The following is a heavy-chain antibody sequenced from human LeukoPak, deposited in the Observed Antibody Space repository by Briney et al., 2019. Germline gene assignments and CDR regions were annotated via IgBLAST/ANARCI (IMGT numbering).Heavy chain of an antibody. J-gene: IGHJ6*04. Sequence: SVKVSCKASGGTFSSYAISWVRQAPGQGLEWMGGIIPIFGTENYPQKFQGRVTITADKSTSTAYMELSSLRSEDTAVYYCARERYCSSTSCCPGYYYYGMDVWGKGTTVTVSS. D-gene: IGHD2-2*01. CDR2: IIPIFGTE. CDR3: ARERYCSSTSCCPGYYYYGMDV. V-gene: IGHV1-69*06. CDR1: GGTFSSYA.